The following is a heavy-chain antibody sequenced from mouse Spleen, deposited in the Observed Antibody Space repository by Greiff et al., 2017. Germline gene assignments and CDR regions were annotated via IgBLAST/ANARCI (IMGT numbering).Heavy chain of an antibody. CDR2: INPSTGGT. CDR1: GYSFTGYY. Sequence: VQLQQSGPELVKPGASVKISCKASGYSFTGYYMNWVKQSPEKSLEWIGEINPSTGGTTYNQKFKAKATLTVDKSSSTAYMQLKSLTSEDSAVYYCARIGLRPHYFDYWGQGTTLTVSS. V-gene: IGHV1-42*01. J-gene: IGHJ2*01. D-gene: IGHD1-2*01. CDR3: ARIGLRPHYFDY.